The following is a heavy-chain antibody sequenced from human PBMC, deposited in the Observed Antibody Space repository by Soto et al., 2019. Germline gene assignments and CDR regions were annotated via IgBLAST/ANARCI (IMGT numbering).Heavy chain of an antibody. CDR1: GYTFTSYG. D-gene: IGHD4-17*01. V-gene: IGHV1-18*01. CDR3: ARSLILGEAYYYYGMDV. J-gene: IGHJ6*02. CDR2: ISAYNGNT. Sequence: VSVKVSCKASGYTFTSYGISWVRQAPGQGLEWMGWISAYNGNTNYAQKLQGRVTMTTDTSTSTAYMELRSLRSDDTAVYYCARSLILGEAYYYYGMDVWGQGTTVTVS.